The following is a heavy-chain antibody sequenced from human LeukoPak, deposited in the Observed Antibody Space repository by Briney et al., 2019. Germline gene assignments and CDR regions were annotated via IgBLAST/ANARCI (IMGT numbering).Heavy chain of an antibody. CDR3: ARDLSSGWYGVFDY. V-gene: IGHV3-30*14. Sequence: GGSLRLSCAASGFTFSSYAMHWVRQAPGKGLEWVAVISYDGSNKYYADSVKGRFTISRDNSKNTLYLQMNSLRVEDTAVYYCARDLSSGWYGVFDYWGQGTLVTVSS. D-gene: IGHD6-19*01. J-gene: IGHJ4*02. CDR2: ISYDGSNK. CDR1: GFTFSSYA.